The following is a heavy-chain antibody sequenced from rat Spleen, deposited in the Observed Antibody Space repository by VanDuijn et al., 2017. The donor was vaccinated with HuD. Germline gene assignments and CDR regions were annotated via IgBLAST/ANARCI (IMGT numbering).Heavy chain of an antibody. V-gene: IGHV5S13*01. CDR3: ARREYGGFFGYFDY. CDR2: ITNIAGRT. CDR1: GFTFSNYG. D-gene: IGHD1-11*01. J-gene: IGHJ2*01. Sequence: EVQLVESGGGLVQPGRSLKLSCAASGFTFSNYGMAWVRQTPTKGLEWVASITNIAGRTHYPDSVKGRFTISRDIAKSTLFLQMNSLKSEDTATYYCARREYGGFFGYFDYWGQGVMVTVSS.